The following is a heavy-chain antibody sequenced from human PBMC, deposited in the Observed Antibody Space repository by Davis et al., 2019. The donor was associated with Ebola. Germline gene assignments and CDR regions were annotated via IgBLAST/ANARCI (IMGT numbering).Heavy chain of an antibody. CDR2: VILKSGAT. CDR1: GYTFTDYN. Sequence: ASVKVSCKASGYTFTDYNIHWMRQAPGQGLEWLGRVILKSGATNYAQKFQGRVTMPRDTSISTVYMDLSSLKYDDTADYYCARGHNYAHEYWGQGTLVTVSS. V-gene: IGHV1-2*06. J-gene: IGHJ4*02. CDR3: ARGHNYAHEY. D-gene: IGHD4-11*01.